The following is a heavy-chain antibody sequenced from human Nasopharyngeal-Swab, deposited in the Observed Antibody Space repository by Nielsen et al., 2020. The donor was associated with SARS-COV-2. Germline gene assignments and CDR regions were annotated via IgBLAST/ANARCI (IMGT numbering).Heavy chain of an antibody. J-gene: IGHJ4*02. V-gene: IGHV3-30-3*01. D-gene: IGHD6-13*01. CDR1: GFAFSSYA. CDR3: ARDASSSWYIGGEDY. Sequence: GGSLRLSCAASGFAFSSYAMHWVRQAPGKGLEWVAVISYDGSNKYYAGSVKGRFTISRDNSKNTLYLQMNSLRAEDTAVYYCARDASSSWYIGGEDYWGQGTLVTVSS. CDR2: ISYDGSNK.